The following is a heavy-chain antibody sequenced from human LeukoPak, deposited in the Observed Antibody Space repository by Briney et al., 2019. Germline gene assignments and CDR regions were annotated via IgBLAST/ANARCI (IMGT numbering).Heavy chain of an antibody. CDR2: IIPIFGTT. D-gene: IGHD6-13*01. V-gene: IGHV1-69*06. CDR3: ARVVGLTGYSSSWYSGYYYYMDV. J-gene: IGHJ6*03. CDR1: GGTFSSYA. Sequence: SVKVSCKASGGTFSSYAISWVRQAPGQGLEWMGGIIPIFGTTNYAQKFQDRVTITADKSTSTAYMELSSLRSEDTAVYYCARVVGLTGYSSSWYSGYYYYMDVWGKGTTVTASS.